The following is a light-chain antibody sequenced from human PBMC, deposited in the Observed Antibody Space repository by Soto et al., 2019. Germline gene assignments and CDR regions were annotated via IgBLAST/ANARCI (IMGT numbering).Light chain of an antibody. V-gene: IGLV2-11*01. Sequence: QSALAQPRSVSGSPGQSVTISCTGTSTDVGGYNYVSWYQQHPGKAPKILIYDVNHRPSGVPDRFSGSRSGNTASLTISGLQAEDEADYYCCSNAGSFTYVFGTGTKVTVL. CDR1: STDVGGYNY. J-gene: IGLJ1*01. CDR3: CSNAGSFTYV. CDR2: DVN.